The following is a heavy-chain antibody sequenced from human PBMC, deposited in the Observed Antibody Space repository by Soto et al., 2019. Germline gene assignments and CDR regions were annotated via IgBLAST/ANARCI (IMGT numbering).Heavy chain of an antibody. D-gene: IGHD5-12*01. CDR2: IKGDGTTT. CDR3: ASGLPGQVGLDV. CDR1: GFTFSSYW. Sequence: EVQLVESGGGLVQPGGSLRLSCASSGFTFSSYWMHWVRQTPGKGLEWVSRIKGDGTTTNYADSVRGRFTISRDNAKNKLSLQRISPRVDDTAVYYCASGLPGQVGLDVWGQGTKAIVSS. J-gene: IGHJ6*01. V-gene: IGHV3-74*01.